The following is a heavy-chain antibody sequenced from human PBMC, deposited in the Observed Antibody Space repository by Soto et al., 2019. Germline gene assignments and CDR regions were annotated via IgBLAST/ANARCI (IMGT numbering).Heavy chain of an antibody. Sequence: QVQLQQWGAGLLKPSETLSLTCAVYGGSFSGYYWSWIRQPPGKGLEWIGEINHSGSTNYNPSLKRRVTISVDTSKNQFSLKLSSVTAADTAVYYCARARSCSSTSCQGGYYYYYMDVWGKGTTVTVSS. CDR1: GGSFSGYY. CDR3: ARARSCSSTSCQGGYYYYYMDV. CDR2: INHSGST. J-gene: IGHJ6*03. V-gene: IGHV4-34*01. D-gene: IGHD2-2*01.